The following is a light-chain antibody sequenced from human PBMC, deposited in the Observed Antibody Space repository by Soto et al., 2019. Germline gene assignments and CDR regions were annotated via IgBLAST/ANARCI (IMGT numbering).Light chain of an antibody. CDR2: KAS. J-gene: IGKJ1*01. CDR3: QQYNSYSPT. Sequence: TLSASVGDRVTITFRASQSISVWLAWYQQKAGKAPNLLIYKASRLESGVPSRFSGSGSETEFTLTISGLQPGDSATYYCQQYNSYSPTFGQGTKVDIK. V-gene: IGKV1-5*03. CDR1: QSISVW.